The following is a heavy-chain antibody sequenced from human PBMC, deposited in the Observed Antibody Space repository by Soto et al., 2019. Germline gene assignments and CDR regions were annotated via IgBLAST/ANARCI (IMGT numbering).Heavy chain of an antibody. Sequence: GASVKVSCKASGYTFTSYGISWVRQAPGQGLEWMGWISAYNGNTSYAQKLKGRVTMTTDTSTSTAYMELRSLRSDDTAVYYCARDGDVLLWFGESHLNLNWFDPWGQGALVTAPQ. V-gene: IGHV1-18*01. D-gene: IGHD3-10*01. J-gene: IGHJ5*02. CDR1: GYTFTSYG. CDR2: ISAYNGNT. CDR3: ARDGDVLLWFGESHLNLNWFDP.